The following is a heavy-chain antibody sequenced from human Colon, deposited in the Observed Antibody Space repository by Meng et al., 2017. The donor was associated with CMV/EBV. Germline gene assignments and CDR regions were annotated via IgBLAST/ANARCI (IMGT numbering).Heavy chain of an antibody. J-gene: IGHJ5*02. CDR2: ITHNSVNK. D-gene: IGHD1-1*01. V-gene: IGHV3-30*04. CDR1: GLTLSSHA. CDR3: VRDPSTRWDWIDP. Sequence: CAASGLTLSSHAMYWVRQAPGKGLEWVEAITHNSVNKYVVDSVKGRFTISRDNSKNTLYLQMNNLRTEDTAYYYCVRDPSTRWDWIDPWGQGTLVTVSS.